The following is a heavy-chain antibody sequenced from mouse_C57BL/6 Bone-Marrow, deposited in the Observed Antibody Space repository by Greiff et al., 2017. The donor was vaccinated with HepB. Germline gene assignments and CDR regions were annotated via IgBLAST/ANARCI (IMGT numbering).Heavy chain of an antibody. V-gene: IGHV14-4*01. CDR1: GFNIKDDY. J-gene: IGHJ2*01. CDR3: TVPALDY. Sequence: DVKLQESGAELVRPGASVKLSCTASGFNIKDDYMHWVKQRPEQGLEWIGWIDPENGDTEYASKFQGKATITADTSSNTAYLQLSSLTSEDTAVYYCTVPALDYWGQGTTLTVSS. D-gene: IGHD3-1*01. CDR2: IDPENGDT.